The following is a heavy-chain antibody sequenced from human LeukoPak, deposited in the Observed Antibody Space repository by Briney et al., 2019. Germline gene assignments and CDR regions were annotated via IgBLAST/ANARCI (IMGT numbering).Heavy chain of an antibody. D-gene: IGHD2-2*01. CDR2: ISTLSSYI. CDR3: ATCSSATCRYYYYYMDV. V-gene: IGHV3-21*06. CDR1: GFSFSTYS. Sequence: GGSLRLSCADSGFSFSTYSMNWVRQAPGKGLEWVSSISTLSSYIYCADSVKVRFTISRDNAKNTLYLQMNSLRAEDTAVYYCATCSSATCRYYYYYMDVWGKGTTVTVSS. J-gene: IGHJ6*03.